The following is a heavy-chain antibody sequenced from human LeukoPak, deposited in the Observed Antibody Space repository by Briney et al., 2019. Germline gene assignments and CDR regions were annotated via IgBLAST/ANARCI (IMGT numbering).Heavy chain of an antibody. J-gene: IGHJ6*03. CDR3: ARAWYYYYYYMDV. CDR2: INHSGST. CDR1: GGSFSGYY. V-gene: IGHV4-34*01. Sequence: PSETLSLTCAVYGGSFSGYYWSWIRQPPGKGLEWIGEINHSGSTNYNPSLKSRVTISVDTSKNQFSLKLSSVTAAETAVYYCARAWYYYYYYMDVWGKGTTVTVSS.